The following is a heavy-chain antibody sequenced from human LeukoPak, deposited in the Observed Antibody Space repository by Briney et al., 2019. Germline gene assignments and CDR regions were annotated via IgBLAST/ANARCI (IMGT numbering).Heavy chain of an antibody. V-gene: IGHV4-59*08. CDR2: IYYSGST. D-gene: IGHD2-15*01. J-gene: IGHJ4*02. CDR1: GGSISSYY. Sequence: SETLSLTCTVSGGSISSYYWSWIRQPPGKGLEWIGYIYYSGSTNYNPSLKSRVTISVDTSKNQFSLKLSSVTAADTAVYYCARLVLTAYCSGGSCYPDGFYFDYWGQGTLVTVSS. CDR3: ARLVLTAYCSGGSCYPDGFYFDY.